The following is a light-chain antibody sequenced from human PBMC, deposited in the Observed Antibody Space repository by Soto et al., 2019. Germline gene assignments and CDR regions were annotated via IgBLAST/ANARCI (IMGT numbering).Light chain of an antibody. CDR3: SSYTNRNTTV. CDR2: DVT. Sequence: QSALTQPASVSGSPGQSITIFCTGTSSDIGGYNYVSWYQQRPGKPPKLMIYDVTNRPSGVSNRFSGSKSGSTASLTISGLQAEDEGDYYCSSYTNRNTTVFGGGTKLTVL. V-gene: IGLV2-14*03. CDR1: SSDIGGYNY. J-gene: IGLJ3*02.